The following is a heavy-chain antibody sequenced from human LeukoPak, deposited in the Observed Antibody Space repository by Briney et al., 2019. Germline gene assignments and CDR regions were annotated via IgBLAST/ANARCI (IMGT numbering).Heavy chain of an antibody. Sequence: PGGSLRLSCTASGFDFYNYAMAWVRLAPGKGLEWVSGITGSGENAYFADSVKGRFTISRDNSKNTLHLEMHSLRAEDTAVYHCAKDHMYSSSSSWFDPWGQGTLVIVSS. CDR1: GFDFYNYA. CDR3: AKDHMYSSSSSWFDP. D-gene: IGHD6-6*01. V-gene: IGHV3-23*01. CDR2: ITGSGENA. J-gene: IGHJ5*02.